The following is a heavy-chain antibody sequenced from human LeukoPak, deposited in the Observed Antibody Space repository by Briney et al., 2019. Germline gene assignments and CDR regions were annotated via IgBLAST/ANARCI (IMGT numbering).Heavy chain of an antibody. Sequence: SETLSLTCTVSGGSISSYYWSWIRQPAGKGLEWIGRIYTSGSTNYNPSLKSRVTMSVDTSKNQFSLRLSSVNAADTAVYFCAREGTSGGLNWLDPWGQGTLVTVAS. V-gene: IGHV4-4*07. CDR3: AREGTSGGLNWLDP. J-gene: IGHJ5*02. CDR1: GGSISSYY. D-gene: IGHD3-10*01. CDR2: IYTSGST.